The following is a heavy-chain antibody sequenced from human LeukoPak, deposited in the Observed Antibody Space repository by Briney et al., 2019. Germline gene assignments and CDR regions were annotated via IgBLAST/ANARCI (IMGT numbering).Heavy chain of an antibody. Sequence: PSETLSLTCTVSGGSISSYYWSWIRQPPGKGLEWIGYIYYSGSTNYNPSLKSRVTISVDTSKNQFSLKLSSVTAADTAVYYCARGEYSSGWYSHCYMDVWGKGTTVTVSS. V-gene: IGHV4-59*01. CDR2: IYYSGST. J-gene: IGHJ6*03. CDR3: ARGEYSSGWYSHCYMDV. D-gene: IGHD6-19*01. CDR1: GGSISSYY.